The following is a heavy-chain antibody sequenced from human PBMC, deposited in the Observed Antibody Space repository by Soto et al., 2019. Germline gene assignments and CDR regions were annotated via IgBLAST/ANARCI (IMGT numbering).Heavy chain of an antibody. D-gene: IGHD3-10*01. CDR2: IKHDGSER. J-gene: IGHJ4*02. Sequence: EVQLVESGGGLVQPGGSLRLSCAASGFRFNTNWMSWVRQAPGKGLEWVANIKHDGSERNHVDSVRGRFTISIDNAKSSLYLKMNSLRVEDTAVYYCARELSWSGRDYWGQGTLVIVSP. V-gene: IGHV3-7*01. CDR1: GFRFNTNW. CDR3: ARELSWSGRDY.